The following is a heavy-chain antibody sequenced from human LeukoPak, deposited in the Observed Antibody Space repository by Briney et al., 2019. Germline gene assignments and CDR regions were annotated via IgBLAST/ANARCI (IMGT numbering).Heavy chain of an antibody. CDR2: ICTSAGST. Sequence: GGSLSLSCAASRFTFSSYVMNWVRQAPPKGLERVSGICTSAGSTPYADSVKGRFTISRDNSRNTLSLQMNSLRVEDTAVYYCAKKVGGIYACDIWGQGTMVTVSS. D-gene: IGHD1-26*01. CDR1: RFTFSSYV. CDR3: AKKVGGIYACDI. J-gene: IGHJ3*02. V-gene: IGHV3-23*01.